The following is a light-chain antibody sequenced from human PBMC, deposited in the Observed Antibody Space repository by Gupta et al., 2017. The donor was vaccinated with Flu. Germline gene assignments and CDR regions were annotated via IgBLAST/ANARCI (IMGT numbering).Light chain of an antibody. CDR1: QSISSY. CDR2: AAS. V-gene: IGKV1-39*01. J-gene: IGKJ1*01. CDR3: QQSYSPRT. Sequence: DLQMNQSPSSLSASVGDRVTITCRASQSISSYLNWYQQKPGKAPKLLIYAASSLQRGVAPLFSGSGSRTDFTLTISSLQPEEFATYYCQQSYSPRTFGQGTKVEIK.